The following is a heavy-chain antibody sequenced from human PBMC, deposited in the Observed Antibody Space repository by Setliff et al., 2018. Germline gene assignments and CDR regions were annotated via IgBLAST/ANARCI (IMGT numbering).Heavy chain of an antibody. Sequence: LRLSCVASGFTFSSFGMHWVRQAPGKGLEWVSAMSASGTSTYHADSVKGRFTISRDNAKNTLYLQMNSLRAEDTAVYYCARGGCSATSCLDYWGQGILVTVSS. V-gene: IGHV3-NL1*01. CDR1: GFTFSSFG. J-gene: IGHJ4*02. D-gene: IGHD2-2*01. CDR2: MSASGTST. CDR3: ARGGCSATSCLDY.